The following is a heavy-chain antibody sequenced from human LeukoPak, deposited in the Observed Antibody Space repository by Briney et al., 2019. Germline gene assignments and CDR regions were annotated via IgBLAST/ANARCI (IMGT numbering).Heavy chain of an antibody. CDR3: GRLARNAWYAVDY. V-gene: IGHV3-11*04. J-gene: IGHJ4*02. Sequence: TGGSLRLSCAASGLTFSDYHMSWIRQAPGKGLEWVSHISDNGRTKYYANSVQGRFTVSRDNAKNSLYLQINSLRAEDTALYYCGRLARNAWYAVDYWGQGTLVTVSS. CDR2: ISDNGRTK. CDR1: GLTFSDYH. D-gene: IGHD6-19*01.